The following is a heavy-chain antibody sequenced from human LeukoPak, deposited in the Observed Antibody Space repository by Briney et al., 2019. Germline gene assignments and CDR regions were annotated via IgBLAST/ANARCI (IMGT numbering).Heavy chain of an antibody. Sequence: AVKVSCKASGGTLSRYAFSWVRQAPGQPLDWMGRIIPILGLANYAQKLQGRVTITADKPTSTACTELSSLRSEDTAVYYCARAADIVATYYYCDYTDVSGKGTTVTVSS. CDR1: GGTLSRYA. D-gene: IGHD5-12*01. J-gene: IGHJ6*03. V-gene: IGHV1-69*04. CDR3: ARAADIVATYYYCDYTDV. CDR2: IIPILGLA.